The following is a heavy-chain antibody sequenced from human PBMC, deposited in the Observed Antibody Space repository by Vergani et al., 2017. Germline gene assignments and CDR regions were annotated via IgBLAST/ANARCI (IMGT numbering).Heavy chain of an antibody. J-gene: IGHJ4*02. CDR1: GGSISSGGYY. CDR3: ASSTVTYAYRKDVFDY. Sequence: QVQLPESGPGLVKPSQTLSLTCTVSGGSISSGGYYWSWIRQHPGKGLEWIGYIYYSGSTYYNPSLKSRVTISVDRSKNQFSLKLSSVTAADTAVYYCASSTVTYAYRKDVFDYWGQGTLVTVSS. D-gene: IGHD4-17*01. V-gene: IGHV4-31*03. CDR2: IYYSGST.